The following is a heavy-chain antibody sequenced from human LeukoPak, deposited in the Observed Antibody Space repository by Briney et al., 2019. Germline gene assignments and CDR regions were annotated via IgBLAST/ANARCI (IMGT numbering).Heavy chain of an antibody. D-gene: IGHD3-10*01. V-gene: IGHV1-8*03. J-gene: IGHJ3*02. Sequence: ASVKVSCKASGYTFTTYDINWVRQATGQGLEWMGWINTNSGNTGYAQKFQGRVTITRSVSISTAYMELSSLRSEDSAVYYCVRRSGSGRNPFHIWGRGTVFTVS. CDR1: GYTFTTYD. CDR3: VRRSGSGRNPFHI. CDR2: INTNSGNT.